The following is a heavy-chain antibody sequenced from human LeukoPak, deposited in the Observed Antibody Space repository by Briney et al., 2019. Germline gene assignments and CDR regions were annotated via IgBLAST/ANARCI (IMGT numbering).Heavy chain of an antibody. CDR2: ISSSGGST. CDR3: ATRYSYGSYYFDF. CDR1: GFTFSSYA. Sequence: PGGSLRLSCAASGFTFSSYAMSWVRQAPGKGLEWVSAISSSGGSTYYAYAVKGRFTISRDNSKNTLYLQMNSLRAEDTAVYYCATRYSYGSYYFDFWGQGTLVTVSS. D-gene: IGHD5-18*01. J-gene: IGHJ4*02. V-gene: IGHV3-23*01.